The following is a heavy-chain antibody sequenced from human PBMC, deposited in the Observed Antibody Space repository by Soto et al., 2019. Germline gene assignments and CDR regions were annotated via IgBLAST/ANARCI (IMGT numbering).Heavy chain of an antibody. D-gene: IGHD5-12*01. CDR3: ARLSSGDIVATYYYGMDV. V-gene: IGHV3-20*04. CDR1: GFTFDDYG. J-gene: IGHJ6*02. CDR2: INWNGGST. Sequence: PGGSLRLSCAASGFTFDDYGMSWVRQAPGKGLEWVSGINWNGGSTGYADSVKGRFTISRDNAKNSLYLQMNSLRAEDTALYYFARLSSGDIVATYYYGMDVWGQGTTVTVSS.